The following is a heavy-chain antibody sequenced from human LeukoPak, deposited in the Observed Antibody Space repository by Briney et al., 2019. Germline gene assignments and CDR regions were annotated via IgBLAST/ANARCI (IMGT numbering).Heavy chain of an antibody. V-gene: IGHV1-2*02. CDR2: INPNSGGT. CDR1: GYSFTGYY. J-gene: IGHJ6*02. D-gene: IGHD4-23*01. CDR3: ARERTTVVTLDYYYGMDV. Sequence: ASVKVSCKASGYSFTGYYIHWVRQAPGRGLEWMGWINPNSGGTKYAQKFQGRLTMTRDTSISTANMELSRLRSDDTAVYYCARERTTVVTLDYYYGMDVWGQGTTVTVPS.